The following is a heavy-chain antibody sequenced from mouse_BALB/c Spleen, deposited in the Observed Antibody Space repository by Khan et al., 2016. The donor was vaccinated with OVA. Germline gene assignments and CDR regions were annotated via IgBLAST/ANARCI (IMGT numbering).Heavy chain of an antibody. D-gene: IGHD2-14*01. Sequence: QMQLEESGPELKKPGETVRISCKASGYTFTTAGIQWVQKMPGKGLKWIGWINTHSGVPKYAEDFKGRFAFSLEISVNTAYLQITNLKNEDTATYFCARGGAAYYRNDGGAREYWGQGTSVTVSS. CDR2: INTHSGVP. CDR3: ARGGAAYYRNDGGAREY. CDR1: GYTFTTAG. V-gene: IGHV9-4*02. J-gene: IGHJ4*01.